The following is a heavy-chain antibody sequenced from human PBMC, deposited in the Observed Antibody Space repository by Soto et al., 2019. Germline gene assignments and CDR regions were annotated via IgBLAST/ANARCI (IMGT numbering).Heavy chain of an antibody. V-gene: IGHV4-34*01. Sequence: SETLSLTCAVYGGSFSGYYWSWIRQPPGKGLEWIGEINHSGSTNYNPSLKSRVTISVDTSKNQFSLKLSSVTAADTAVYYCARGPGGGPVKISNRGYFDDWGQGTLVTVSS. D-gene: IGHD3-16*01. CDR3: ARGPGGGPVKISNRGYFDD. CDR1: GGSFSGYY. J-gene: IGHJ4*02. CDR2: INHSGST.